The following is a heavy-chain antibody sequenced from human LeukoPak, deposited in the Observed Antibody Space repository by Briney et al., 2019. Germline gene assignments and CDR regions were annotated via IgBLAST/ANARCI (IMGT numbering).Heavy chain of an antibody. CDR1: GGSISSSNW. V-gene: IGHV4-4*02. CDR3: ARDGSGYQRAHFDY. J-gene: IGHJ4*02. Sequence: SSETLSLTCAVSGGSISSSNWWSWVRQPPGKGLEWIGEIYHSGSTNYNPSLKSRVTISVDKSKNQFSLKLSSVTAADTAVYYCARDGSGYQRAHFDYWGQGTLVTVSS. D-gene: IGHD3-22*01. CDR2: IYHSGST.